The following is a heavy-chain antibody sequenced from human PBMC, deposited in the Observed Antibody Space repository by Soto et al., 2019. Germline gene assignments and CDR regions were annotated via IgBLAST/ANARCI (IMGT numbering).Heavy chain of an antibody. J-gene: IGHJ4*02. CDR3: AKDKYYDFTGVDY. Sequence: GGSLRLSCAASGCTCSSYAMSWVRQATGKGLEWVSAISGSGGSTYYADSVKGRFAISRDNSKNTLYLQMNSLRAEDTAVYYCAKDKYYDFTGVDYWGQGTLVTVSS. D-gene: IGHD3-3*01. CDR2: ISGSGGST. V-gene: IGHV3-23*01. CDR1: GCTCSSYA.